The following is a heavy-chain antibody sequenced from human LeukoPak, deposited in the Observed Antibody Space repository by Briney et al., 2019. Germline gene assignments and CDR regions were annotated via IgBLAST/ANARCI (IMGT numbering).Heavy chain of an antibody. CDR2: INHSGST. Sequence: PSETLSLTCAVYGGSFSGYYWSWLRQPPGKGLEWIGEINHSGSTNYNPSLESRVTISVDTSKNQFSLKLSSVTAADTAVYYFATRYCTNGVCDYFDYWGQGTLVTVSS. D-gene: IGHD2-8*01. V-gene: IGHV4-34*01. CDR3: ATRYCTNGVCDYFDY. CDR1: GGSFSGYY. J-gene: IGHJ4*02.